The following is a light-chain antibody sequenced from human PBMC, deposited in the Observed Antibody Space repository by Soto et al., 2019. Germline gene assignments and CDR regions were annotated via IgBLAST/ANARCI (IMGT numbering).Light chain of an antibody. CDR1: QSVSSSY. CDR3: QQYGSSLMYT. Sequence: EIVLTQSPGTLSLSPGERATLSCRASQSVSSSYLAWYQQKPGQAPRLLIYGASSRATGIPDRFRGSGYGTDFTLTMSRLEREDFAVYYCQQYGSSLMYTFGQGSKLQI. CDR2: GAS. V-gene: IGKV3-20*01. J-gene: IGKJ2*01.